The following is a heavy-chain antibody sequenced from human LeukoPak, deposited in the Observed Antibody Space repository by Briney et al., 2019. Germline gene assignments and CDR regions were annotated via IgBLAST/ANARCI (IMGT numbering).Heavy chain of an antibody. Sequence: GGSLRLSCTASGFTFGDYAMSWARQAPGKGLEWVGFVRSKVYGAATEYAASMKGRFTISREDSKNTAYLQMDSLKTEDTAVYYCSRVPLNSGYYRYLDSWGQGTLVTVSS. V-gene: IGHV3-49*04. CDR1: GFTFGDYA. CDR2: VRSKVYGAAT. D-gene: IGHD5-12*01. J-gene: IGHJ4*02. CDR3: SRVPLNSGYYRYLDS.